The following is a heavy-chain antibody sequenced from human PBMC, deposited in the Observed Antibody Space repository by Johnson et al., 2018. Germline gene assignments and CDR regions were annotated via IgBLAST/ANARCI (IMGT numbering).Heavy chain of an antibody. CDR1: GFTFSSYG. CDR2: ISYDGSNK. D-gene: IGHD3-22*01. V-gene: IGHV3-30*03. CDR3: ARTYYYEKGAFDI. J-gene: IGHJ3*02. Sequence: VQLVESGGGVVQPGRSLRLSCAASGFTFSSYGMHWVRQAPGKGLEWVAVISYDGSNKYYADSVKGRFTITSDNSKNTLYLQMNSLRAEDTAVYYCARTYYYEKGAFDIWGQGIMVTVSS.